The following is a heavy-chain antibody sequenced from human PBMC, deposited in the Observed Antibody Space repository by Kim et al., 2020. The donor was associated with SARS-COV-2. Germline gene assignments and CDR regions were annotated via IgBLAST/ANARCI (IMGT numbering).Heavy chain of an antibody. CDR1: GFSFITYS. V-gene: IGHV3-23*03. D-gene: IGHD1-1*01. CDR2: VYSSGKSK. J-gene: IGHJ4*02. CDR3: TSGGSPDSTLGDY. Sequence: GGSLRLSCVGSGFSFITYSISWVRQAPGKGLEWVSLVYSSGKSKYYADSVEGRFTISRDNSRNTVFLELNSLRPEDSAVYYCTSGGSPDSTLGDYWGQGT.